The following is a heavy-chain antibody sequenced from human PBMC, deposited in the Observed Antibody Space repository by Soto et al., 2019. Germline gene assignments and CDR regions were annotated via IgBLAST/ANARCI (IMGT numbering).Heavy chain of an antibody. D-gene: IGHD2-2*01. CDR2: ISAYNGNT. V-gene: IGHV1-18*01. Sequence: ASVKVSCKASGYTFTSYGISWVRQAPGQGLEWMGWISAYNGNTNYAQKLQGRVTMTTDTSTSTAYMELRSLRSDDTAVYYCARDRTPLRYCSSTSCYASTFDYWGQGTLVTVSS. J-gene: IGHJ4*02. CDR3: ARDRTPLRYCSSTSCYASTFDY. CDR1: GYTFTSYG.